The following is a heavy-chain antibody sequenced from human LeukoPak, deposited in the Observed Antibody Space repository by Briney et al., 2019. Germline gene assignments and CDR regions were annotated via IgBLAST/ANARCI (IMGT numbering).Heavy chain of an antibody. Sequence: GGSLKLSCAASGFTFSSYAMSWVRQAPGKGLEWVSAISGSGGSTYYADSVKGRFTISRDNSKNTLYLQMNSLRAEDTAVYYCAKSDSGRLVTQYYFDYWGQGTLVTVSS. D-gene: IGHD3-9*01. CDR2: ISGSGGST. CDR3: AKSDSGRLVTQYYFDY. V-gene: IGHV3-23*01. J-gene: IGHJ4*02. CDR1: GFTFSSYA.